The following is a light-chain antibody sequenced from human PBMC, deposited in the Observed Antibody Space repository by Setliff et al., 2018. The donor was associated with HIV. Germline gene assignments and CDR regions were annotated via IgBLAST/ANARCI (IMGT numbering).Light chain of an antibody. J-gene: IGLJ1*01. Sequence: QSALTQPASVSGSPGQSITISCTGTSSDVGGYNYVSWYQQHPGKAPKLIIYEVRNRPSGFSNRFSGSKSGNTASLTISGLQAEDEGDYYCSSYAITNTLPFGTGTKGTVL. CDR1: SSDVGGYNY. CDR3: SSYAITNTLP. CDR2: EVR. V-gene: IGLV2-14*01.